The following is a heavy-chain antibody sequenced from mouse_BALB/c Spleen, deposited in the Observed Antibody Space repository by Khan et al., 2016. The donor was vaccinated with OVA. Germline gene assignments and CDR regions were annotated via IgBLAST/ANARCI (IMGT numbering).Heavy chain of an antibody. Sequence: VQLKESGPDLVKPGASVKISCKASGYSFTGYYIHWVKQSHGESLEWIGRVNPNNGGTSYNQKFKGKAILTVDKSSNTAYMELRSLTSEDSAVYSCAIYHGYFDVWGAGTTVTVSS. J-gene: IGHJ1*01. CDR3: AIYHGYFDV. CDR2: VNPNNGGT. CDR1: GYSFTGYY. V-gene: IGHV1-26*01.